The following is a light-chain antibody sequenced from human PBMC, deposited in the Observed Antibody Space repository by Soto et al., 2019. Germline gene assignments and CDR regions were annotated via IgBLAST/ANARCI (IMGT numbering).Light chain of an antibody. J-gene: IGKJ1*01. CDR3: RHTYKPPLK. CDR1: QSISNY. CDR2: LAS. Sequence: QMTRLGSELSSSLGDRDTNNWRASQSISNYLNWYQQRPGKAPKLLIYLASSLSSGVPSKFSDSGSGTDFTLTISVLQPEGSATYYSRHTYKPPLKLGQGTKVDI. V-gene: IGKV1-39*01.